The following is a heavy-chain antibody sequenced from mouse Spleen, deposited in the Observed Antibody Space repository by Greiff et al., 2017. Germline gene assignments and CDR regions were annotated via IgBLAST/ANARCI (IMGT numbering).Heavy chain of an antibody. J-gene: IGHJ4*01. CDR1: GYTFTDYE. Sequence: QVQLKQSGAELVRPGASVTLSCKASGYTFTDYEMHWVKQTPVHGLEWIGAIDPETGGTAYNQKFKGKAILTADKSSSTAYMELRSLTSEDSAVYYCTRFGYYGMDYWGQGTSVTVSS. V-gene: IGHV1-15*01. CDR2: IDPETGGT. CDR3: TRFGYYGMDY.